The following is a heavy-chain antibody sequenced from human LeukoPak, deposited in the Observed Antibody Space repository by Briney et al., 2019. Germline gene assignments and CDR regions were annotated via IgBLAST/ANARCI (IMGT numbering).Heavy chain of an antibody. CDR1: GGSISRYY. V-gene: IGHV4-59*12. D-gene: IGHD2-2*03. CDR2: IYYSGST. CDR3: ARVPLDT. Sequence: PSETLSLTCTVSGGSISRYYWSWIRQPPGKGLECIGSIYYSGSTYYNPSLKSRVTISVDTPKNQFSLKLSSVTAADTAVYYCARVPLDTWGQGTLVTVSS. J-gene: IGHJ5*02.